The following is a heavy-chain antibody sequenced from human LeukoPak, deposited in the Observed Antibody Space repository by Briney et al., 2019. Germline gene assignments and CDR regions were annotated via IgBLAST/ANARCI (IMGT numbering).Heavy chain of an antibody. V-gene: IGHV3-23*01. J-gene: IGHJ4*02. CDR1: GFIVSSNY. CDR3: AKDLDSSSWFNPSDY. Sequence: GGSLRLSCAVSGFIVSSNYMSWVRQAPGKGLEWVSAISGSSGRTYYADSVKGRFTISRDNSKNTLYLQMNSLRAEDTAVYYCAKDLDSSSWFNPSDYWGQGTLVTVSS. CDR2: ISGSSGRT. D-gene: IGHD6-13*01.